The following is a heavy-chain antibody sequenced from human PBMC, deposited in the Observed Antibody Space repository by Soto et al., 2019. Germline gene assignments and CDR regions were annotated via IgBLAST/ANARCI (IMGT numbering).Heavy chain of an antibody. Sequence: PGGSLRLSCAASGFTFSSYSMNWVRQAPGKGLEWVSSISSSSSYIYYADSVKGRFTISRDNAKNSLYLQMNSLRAEDTAVYYCARDSAELLLWLGEHYYYYGMDVWGQGTTVTVSS. D-gene: IGHD3-10*01. CDR1: GFTFSSYS. V-gene: IGHV3-21*01. CDR2: ISSSSSYI. CDR3: ARDSAELLLWLGEHYYYYGMDV. J-gene: IGHJ6*02.